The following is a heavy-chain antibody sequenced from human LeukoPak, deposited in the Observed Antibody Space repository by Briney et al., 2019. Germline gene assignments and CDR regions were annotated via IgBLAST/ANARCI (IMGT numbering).Heavy chain of an antibody. CDR2: IYWDDDK. CDR3: AHSGGEWFGELLEKDAFDI. Sequence: SGPTLVKPTQTLTLTCTFSGFSLSTSGVGVGWIRQPPGKALEWLALIYWDDDKRYSPSLKSRLTITKDTSKNQVVLTMTNMDPVDPATYYCAHSGGEWFGELLEKDAFDIWGQGTMVTVSS. J-gene: IGHJ3*02. V-gene: IGHV2-5*02. D-gene: IGHD3-10*01. CDR1: GFSLSTSGVG.